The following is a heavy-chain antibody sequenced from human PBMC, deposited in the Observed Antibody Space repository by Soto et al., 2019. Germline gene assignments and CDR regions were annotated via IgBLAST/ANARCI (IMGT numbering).Heavy chain of an antibody. CDR3: VRAYKYSGNLYPHFDY. J-gene: IGHJ4*02. Sequence: LRLSCAASAFTFSSYWMTWVRQAPGKGLEWVATINQDGSDKYYVDSVKGRFTISRDNAKSSLHLQMNSLRAEDTAVYYCVRAYKYSGNLYPHFDYWGQGTLVTVSS. D-gene: IGHD1-26*01. V-gene: IGHV3-7*01. CDR2: INQDGSDK. CDR1: AFTFSSYW.